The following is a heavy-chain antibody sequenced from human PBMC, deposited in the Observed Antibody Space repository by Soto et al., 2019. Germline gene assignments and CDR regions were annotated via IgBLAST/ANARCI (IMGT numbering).Heavy chain of an antibody. D-gene: IGHD3-22*01. J-gene: IGHJ5*02. CDR3: ARDRGPSSGYYPYWFDP. CDR1: GGTFSSYA. Sequence: QVQLVQSGAEVKKPGSSVKVSCKASGGTFSSYAISWVRQAPGQGLEWMGEIIPIFGTANYAQKFQGRVTSTAHESTSTAYMELSSLRSEDTAVYYCARDRGPSSGYYPYWFDPWGQGTLVTVSS. V-gene: IGHV1-69*12. CDR2: IIPIFGTA.